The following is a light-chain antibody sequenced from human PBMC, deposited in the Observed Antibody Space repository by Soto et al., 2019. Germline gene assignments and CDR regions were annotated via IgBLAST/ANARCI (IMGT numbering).Light chain of an antibody. CDR1: QSISSN. CDR2: GAA. V-gene: IGKV3-15*01. J-gene: IGKJ4*01. CDR3: QMYNNWVGT. Sequence: EIVMTQSPAILSVSPVERATLSCMANQSISSNLAWYQQKPGQAPRLLIYGAATRATGIPARFSGSGSGTDFTLTINSLQSEDFAVYYCQMYNNWVGTFGGGTKVDIK.